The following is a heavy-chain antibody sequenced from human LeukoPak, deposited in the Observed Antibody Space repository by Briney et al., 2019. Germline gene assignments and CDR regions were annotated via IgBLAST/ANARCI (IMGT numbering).Heavy chain of an antibody. CDR2: ISSNSSYI. CDR1: GFTFSSYS. J-gene: IGHJ3*02. Sequence: GGSLRLSCAASGFTFSSYSMNWVRQAPGKGLEWVSSISSNSSYIYYADSVKGRFTISRDNAKNSLYLQMNSLRAEDTAVYYCAREAREPYYYDSSGYYGQYAFDIWGQGTMVTVSS. CDR3: AREAREPYYYDSSGYYGQYAFDI. D-gene: IGHD3-22*01. V-gene: IGHV3-21*01.